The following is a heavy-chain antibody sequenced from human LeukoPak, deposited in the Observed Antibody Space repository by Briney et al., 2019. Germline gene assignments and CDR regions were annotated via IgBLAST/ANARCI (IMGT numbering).Heavy chain of an antibody. J-gene: IGHJ6*02. CDR2: ISSSSSTV. Sequence: PGGSLRLSCAASGFTFSSSSMNWVRQAPGKGLEWVSYISSSSSTVYYADSVKDRFTISRDNAKNSLYLQMNSLRDEDTAVYYCATPLDVWGQGTTVTVSS. CDR1: GFTFSSSS. CDR3: ATPLDV. V-gene: IGHV3-48*02.